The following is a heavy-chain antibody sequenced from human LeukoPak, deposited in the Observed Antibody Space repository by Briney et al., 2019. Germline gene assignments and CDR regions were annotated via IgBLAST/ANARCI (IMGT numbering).Heavy chain of an antibody. D-gene: IGHD3-22*01. Sequence: SETLSLTCTVSGASIRSYYWTWIRQPPGKGLEWMGSIYHDGYTNYNPSLKSRVTISVDTSENQFSLMLNSVTAADTAVYYCARDTRFYDTSGYFYFDYWGQGALVTVSS. CDR2: IYHDGYT. V-gene: IGHV4-59*01. J-gene: IGHJ4*02. CDR3: ARDTRFYDTSGYFYFDY. CDR1: GASIRSYY.